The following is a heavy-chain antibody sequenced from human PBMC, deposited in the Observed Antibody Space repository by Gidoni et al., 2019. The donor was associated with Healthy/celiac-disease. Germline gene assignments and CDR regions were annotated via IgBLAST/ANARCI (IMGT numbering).Heavy chain of an antibody. CDR3: AKDQSKGPPYYFDY. D-gene: IGHD4-4*01. CDR2: ISGSGGST. CDR1: GFTFSTYA. J-gene: IGHJ4*02. V-gene: IGHV3-23*01. Sequence: EVQLLESGGGLVQPGGSLRLSCAASGFTFSTYAMSWVRQAPGKGLEWVSGISGSGGSTYYADSVKGRFTISRDNSENTLYLQMNSLRAEDTAVYYCAKDQSKGPPYYFDYWGQGTLITVSS.